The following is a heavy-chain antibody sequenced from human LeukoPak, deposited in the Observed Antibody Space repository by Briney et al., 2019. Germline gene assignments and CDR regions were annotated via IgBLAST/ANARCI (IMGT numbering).Heavy chain of an antibody. CDR2: ISSSGSTI. J-gene: IGHJ4*02. CDR1: GFTFSSYE. CDR3: ARVKDYDGPIDY. D-gene: IGHD3-22*01. Sequence: XGSLRLSCAASGFTFSSYEMNWVRQAPGKGLEWVSYISSSGSTIYYADSVKGRFTISRDNAKNSLYLQMNSLRAEDTAVYYCARVKDYDGPIDYWGQGTLVTVSS. V-gene: IGHV3-48*03.